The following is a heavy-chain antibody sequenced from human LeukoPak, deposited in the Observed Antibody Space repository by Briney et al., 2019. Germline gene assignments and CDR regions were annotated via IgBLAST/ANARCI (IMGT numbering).Heavy chain of an antibody. CDR2: IWYDGSNK. J-gene: IGHJ4*02. D-gene: IGHD3-22*01. Sequence: GGSLRLSCAASGFTFSSYGMHWVRQAPGKGLEWVAVIWYDGSNKYYAGSVKGRFTISRDNSKNTLYLQMNSLRAEDTAVYYCAASSSGYCNYWGQGTLVTVSS. CDR1: GFTFSSYG. V-gene: IGHV3-33*01. CDR3: AASSSGYCNY.